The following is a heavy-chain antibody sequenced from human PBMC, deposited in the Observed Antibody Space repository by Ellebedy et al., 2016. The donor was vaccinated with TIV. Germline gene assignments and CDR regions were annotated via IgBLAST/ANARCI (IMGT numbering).Heavy chain of an antibody. V-gene: IGHV2-5*01. D-gene: IGHD2-21*01. J-gene: IGHJ4*02. Sequence: SGPTLVXPTQTLTLTCTFSGFSLSTSGVGVGWIRQPPGKALEWLALIYWNDDKRYSPSLKSRLTITKDTSKNQVVLTMTNMDPVDTATYYCAHSRIKGPAGDPMQPADYWGQGTLVTVSS. CDR2: IYWNDDK. CDR3: AHSRIKGPAGDPMQPADY. CDR1: GFSLSTSGVG.